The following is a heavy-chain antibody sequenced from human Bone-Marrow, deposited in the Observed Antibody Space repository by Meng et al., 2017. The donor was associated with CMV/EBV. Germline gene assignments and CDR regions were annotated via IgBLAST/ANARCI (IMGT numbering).Heavy chain of an antibody. CDR3: ARYHQLGAFDI. J-gene: IGHJ3*02. D-gene: IGHD1-14*01. CDR2: ISWNSGSI. Sequence: GGSLRLSCAASGFTFDDYAMHWVRQAPGKGLEWVSGISWNSGSIGYADSVKGRFTISRDNAKNSLYLQMNSLRAEDTAVYYCARYHQLGAFDIWGQGTMVTVSS. CDR1: GFTFDDYA. V-gene: IGHV3-9*01.